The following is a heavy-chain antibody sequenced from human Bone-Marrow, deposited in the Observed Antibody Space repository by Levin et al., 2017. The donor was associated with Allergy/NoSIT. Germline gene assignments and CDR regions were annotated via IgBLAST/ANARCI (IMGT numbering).Heavy chain of an antibody. CDR3: ARAIVGATTRAFDI. V-gene: IGHV3-11*06. D-gene: IGHD1-26*01. CDR2: ISSSSSYT. CDR1: GFTFSDYY. Sequence: LSLTCAASGFTFSDYYMSWIRQAPGKGLEWVSYISSSSSYTNYADSVKGRFTISRDNAKNSLYLQMNSLRAEDTAVYYCARAIVGATTRAFDIWGQGTMVTVSS. J-gene: IGHJ3*02.